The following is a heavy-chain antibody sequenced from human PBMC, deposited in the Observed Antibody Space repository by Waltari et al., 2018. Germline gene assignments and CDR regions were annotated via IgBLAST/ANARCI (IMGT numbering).Heavy chain of an antibody. CDR3: ARDIAVAARDYYGMDV. CDR2: INPNSGGT. Sequence: QVQLVQSGAEVKKPGASVKVSCKASGYTFTGYYMHWVRQAPGQGLEWMGWINPNSGGTNYAQKVQGRVTMTRDTSISTAYMELSRLRSDDTAVYYCARDIAVAARDYYGMDVWGQGTTVTVSS. D-gene: IGHD6-19*01. CDR1: GYTFTGYY. V-gene: IGHV1-2*02. J-gene: IGHJ6*02.